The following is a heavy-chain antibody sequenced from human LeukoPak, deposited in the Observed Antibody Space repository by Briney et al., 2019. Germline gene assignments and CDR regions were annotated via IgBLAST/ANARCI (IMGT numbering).Heavy chain of an antibody. CDR2: IIPIFGTA. Sequence: GASVKVSCKASGGTFSSYAISWVRQAPGQGLEWMGGIIPIFGTANYAQKFQGRVTITADESTSTAYMELSSLRSEDTAVYYCARDRGKDGGNSQYFQHWGQGTLVTVSS. CDR3: ARDRGKDGGNSQYFQH. J-gene: IGHJ1*01. CDR1: GGTFSSYA. V-gene: IGHV1-69*13. D-gene: IGHD4-23*01.